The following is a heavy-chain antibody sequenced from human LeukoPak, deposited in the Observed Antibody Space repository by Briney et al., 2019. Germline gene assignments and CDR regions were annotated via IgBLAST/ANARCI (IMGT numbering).Heavy chain of an antibody. V-gene: IGHV1-2*06. D-gene: IGHD6-13*01. CDR1: GYTFTGYY. J-gene: IGHJ4*02. CDR3: ARAKGVVAAAGTTYNY. Sequence: ASVKVSCKASGYTFTGYYMHWVRRAPGQGLEWMGRINPNSGGTNYAQKFQGRVTMTRDTSISTAYMELSRLRSDDTAVYYCARAKGVVAAAGTTYNYWGQGTLVTVSS. CDR2: INPNSGGT.